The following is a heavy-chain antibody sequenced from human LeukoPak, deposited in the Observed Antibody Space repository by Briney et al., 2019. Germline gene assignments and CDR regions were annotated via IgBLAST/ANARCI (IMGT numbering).Heavy chain of an antibody. CDR1: GGSISSSSYY. J-gene: IGHJ5*02. CDR2: IYYSGST. V-gene: IGHV4-39*01. CDR3: SNIVVPATILGRFNP. D-gene: IGHD2-2*01. Sequence: PSEKLSLTCTVSGGSISSSSYYWGWIRQPPGKGLEWIGSIYYSGSTYYNPSLKSRVTISVDTSKNQFSLKLSSVTAADTAVYYFSNIVVPATILGRFNPWGQGTLVTVSS.